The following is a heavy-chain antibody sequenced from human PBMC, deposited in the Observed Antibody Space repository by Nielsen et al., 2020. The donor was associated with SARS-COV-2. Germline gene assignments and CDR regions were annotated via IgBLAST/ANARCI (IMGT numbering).Heavy chain of an antibody. J-gene: IGHJ6*02. CDR2: INPSLSST. D-gene: IGHD6-6*01. V-gene: IGHV1-2*02. CDR1: GYTFTSYY. Sequence: ASVKVSCKASGYTFTSYYIHWVRQAPGEGLRWMGMINPSLSSTDYAQKFQGRVTMTRDTSISTAYMELSRLRSDDTAVYYCASWGSSSRGYYYYYGMDVWGRGTTVTVSS. CDR3: ASWGSSSRGYYYYYGMDV.